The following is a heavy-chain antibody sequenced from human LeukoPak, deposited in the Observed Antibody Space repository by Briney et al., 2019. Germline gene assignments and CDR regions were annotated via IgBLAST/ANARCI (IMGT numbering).Heavy chain of an antibody. CDR2: MNPNSGNT. Sequence: VASVKVSCKASGYTFTGYYMHWVRQATGQGLEWMGWMNPNSGNTGYAQKFQGRVTMTRNTSISTAYMELSSLRSEDTAVYYCARGSRARKTYYYDSSVSYWGQGTLVTVSS. J-gene: IGHJ4*02. V-gene: IGHV1-8*02. CDR3: ARGSRARKTYYYDSSVSY. CDR1: GYTFTGYY. D-gene: IGHD3-22*01.